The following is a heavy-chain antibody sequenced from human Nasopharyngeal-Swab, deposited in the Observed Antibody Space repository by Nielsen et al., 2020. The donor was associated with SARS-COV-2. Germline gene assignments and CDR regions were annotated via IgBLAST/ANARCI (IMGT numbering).Heavy chain of an antibody. CDR1: GFTFSSYT. J-gene: IGHJ4*02. CDR2: IGSSGSNI. D-gene: IGHD3-16*01. CDR3: ARDRWGGVTGGDY. V-gene: IGHV3-48*02. Sequence: ESLEISCAASGFTFSSYTMFWVRQAPGRGLEWVANIGSSGSNIYYADSVKGRFTISRDNAKNSLYLQMNSLRDEDTAVYYCARDRWGGVTGGDYWGQGILVTVSS.